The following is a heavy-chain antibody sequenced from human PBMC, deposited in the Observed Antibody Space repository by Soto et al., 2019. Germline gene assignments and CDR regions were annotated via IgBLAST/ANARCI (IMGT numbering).Heavy chain of an antibody. V-gene: IGHV4-59*08. CDR3: ARHGLSYYFDY. Sequence: SETLSLTCTVSGGSINSYYWSWIRQPPGEGLEWIGYIYYSGNSNYNPSLKSRVTISVDTSKNQFSLNLSSVTAADTAVYYCARHGLSYYFDYWGQGTLVTSPQ. CDR2: IYYSGNS. J-gene: IGHJ4*02. CDR1: GGSINSYY.